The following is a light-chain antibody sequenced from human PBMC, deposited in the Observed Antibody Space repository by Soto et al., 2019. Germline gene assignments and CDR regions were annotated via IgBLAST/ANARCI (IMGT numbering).Light chain of an antibody. CDR1: SSDVGGYNF. Sequence: QSVLTQPPSASGSRGQSVTISCTGTSSDVGGYNFVSWYQQHPGKAPKLLIYAVTNRPSGVPDRFSGSKSGNTASLTVSGLQAEDEADYYCSSYGGSNNFWVFGGGTKLTVL. CDR3: SSYGGSNNFWV. J-gene: IGLJ3*02. CDR2: AVT. V-gene: IGLV2-8*01.